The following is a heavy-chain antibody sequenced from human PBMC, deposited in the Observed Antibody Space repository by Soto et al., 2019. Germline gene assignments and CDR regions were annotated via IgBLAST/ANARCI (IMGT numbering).Heavy chain of an antibody. CDR2: ISTYTGNK. V-gene: IGHV1-18*04. CDR3: VRVRCTTDRCSTQHFYT. D-gene: IGHD2-8*01. CDR1: GYTFSSYG. Sequence: ASVKVSCKSSGYTFSSYGVSWVRQAPGQRVEWLGWISTYTGNKKHAQKFQDRATLSTEASTSTAYMELRSLRSKDTDVYYCVRVRCTTDRCSTQHFYTWGAGATVP. J-gene: IGHJ6*01.